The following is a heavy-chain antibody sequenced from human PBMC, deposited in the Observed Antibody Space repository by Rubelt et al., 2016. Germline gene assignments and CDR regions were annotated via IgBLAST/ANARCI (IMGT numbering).Heavy chain of an antibody. Sequence: QVQLQESGPGLVKPSETLSLTCTVSGGSISRYYWSWIRQPPGKGLEWIGDIYDSGSTNYNPSLKSRVTISVDTSKKQFSLNLSSVTAADTAVYYCARQYNVWGQGTTVTVSS. CDR3: ARQYNV. D-gene: IGHD1-1*01. CDR2: IYDSGST. V-gene: IGHV4-59*08. CDR1: GGSISRYY. J-gene: IGHJ6*02.